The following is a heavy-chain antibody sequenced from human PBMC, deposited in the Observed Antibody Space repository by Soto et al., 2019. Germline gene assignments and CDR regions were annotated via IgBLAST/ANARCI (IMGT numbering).Heavy chain of an antibody. Sequence: GGSLSLSCGASGFAFIAYCMNWIRQAPGKGLEWVSYINRCSRYIHYADSERGRFTISRDNSNNSLFLQMISLEAEDTAIYFCARGYCSDRSCYSEGANICDYWGQGTMVTVSS. CDR1: GFAFIAYC. CDR2: INRCSRYI. D-gene: IGHD2-15*01. CDR3: ARGYCSDRSCYSEGANICDY. V-gene: IGHV3-21*05. J-gene: IGHJ4*02.